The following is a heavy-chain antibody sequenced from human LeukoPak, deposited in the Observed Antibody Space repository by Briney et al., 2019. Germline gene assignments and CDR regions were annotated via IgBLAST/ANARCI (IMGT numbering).Heavy chain of an antibody. V-gene: IGHV1-46*01. D-gene: IGHD3-22*01. CDR2: INPSGGST. CDR3: ARDCYDSSGYFDTGGY. J-gene: IGHJ4*02. CDR1: GYTFTSHY. Sequence: ASVKVSCKASGYTFTSHYMHWVRQAPGQGLEWMGIINPSGGSTSYAQKFQGRVTMTRDTSTSTVYMELSSLRSEDTAVYYCARDCYDSSGYFDTGGYWGQGTLVTVSS.